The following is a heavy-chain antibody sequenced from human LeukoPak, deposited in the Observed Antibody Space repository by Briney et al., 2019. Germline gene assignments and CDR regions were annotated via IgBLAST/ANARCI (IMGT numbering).Heavy chain of an antibody. V-gene: IGHV3-23*01. CDR1: GFTFSSYA. CDR2: ISGSGGST. CDR3: ARDHLSSGSSPDYYYYYYMGV. D-gene: IGHD6-19*01. Sequence: GGSLRLSCAASGFTFSSYAMSWVRQAPGKGLEWVSAISGSGGSTYYADSVKGRFTISRDNAKNTLYLQMNSLRAEDTAVYYCARDHLSSGSSPDYYYYYYMGVWGKGTTVTISS. J-gene: IGHJ6*03.